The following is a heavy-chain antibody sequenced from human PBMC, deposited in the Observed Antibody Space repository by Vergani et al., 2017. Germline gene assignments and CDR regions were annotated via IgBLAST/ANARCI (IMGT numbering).Heavy chain of an antibody. CDR3: ARQVAVAGKWWGPYYYYGMDV. V-gene: IGHV5-51*01. D-gene: IGHD6-19*01. CDR1: GYSFTSYW. J-gene: IGHJ6*02. Sequence: EVQLVQSGAAVKKPGESLKISCKGSGYSFTSYWIGWVRQMPGKGLEWMGIIYPGDSDTRYSPSFQGQVTISADKSISTAYLQWSSLKASDTAMYYCARQVAVAGKWWGPYYYYGMDVWGQGTTVTVSS. CDR2: IYPGDSDT.